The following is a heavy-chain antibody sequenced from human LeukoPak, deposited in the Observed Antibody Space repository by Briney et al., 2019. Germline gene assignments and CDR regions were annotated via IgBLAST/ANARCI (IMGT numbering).Heavy chain of an antibody. D-gene: IGHD3-22*01. CDR2: IKQDGSEK. V-gene: IGHV3-7*01. J-gene: IGHJ4*02. CDR1: GFTFSSYW. CDR3: ARDRSRSGYYRYFDY. Sequence: GGSLRLSCTASGFTFSSYWMSWVRQAPGKGLEWVANIKQDGSEKYYVDSVKGRFTISRDNAKNSLYLQMNSLRAEDTAVYYCARDRSRSGYYRYFDYWGQGTLVTVSS.